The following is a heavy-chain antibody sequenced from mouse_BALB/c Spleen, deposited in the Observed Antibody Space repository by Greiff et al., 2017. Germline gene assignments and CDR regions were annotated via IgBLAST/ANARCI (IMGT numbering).Heavy chain of an antibody. D-gene: IGHD2-3*01. CDR3: ARDEVTTATDY. Sequence: EVKLVESGGGLVKPGGSLKLSCAASGFTFSSYAMSWVRQSPEKRLEWVAEISSGGSYTYYPDTVTGRFTVSRDNAKNTLYLEMSSLRSEDTAMYYCARDEVTTATDYWGQGTSVTVSS. J-gene: IGHJ4*01. V-gene: IGHV5-9-4*01. CDR1: GFTFSSYA. CDR2: ISSGGSYT.